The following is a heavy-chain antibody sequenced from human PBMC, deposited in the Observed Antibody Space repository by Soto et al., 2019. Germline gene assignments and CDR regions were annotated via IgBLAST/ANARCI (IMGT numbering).Heavy chain of an antibody. CDR1: GFTFSSYS. Sequence: PGGSLRLSCAASGFTFSSYSMNWVRQAPGKGLEWVSSISSSSSYIYYADSVKGRFTISRDNAKNSLYLQMNSLRAEDTAVYYCAREGYDILTGPQGGFDPWGQRTLVTVSS. J-gene: IGHJ5*02. CDR2: ISSSSSYI. V-gene: IGHV3-21*01. CDR3: AREGYDILTGPQGGFDP. D-gene: IGHD3-9*01.